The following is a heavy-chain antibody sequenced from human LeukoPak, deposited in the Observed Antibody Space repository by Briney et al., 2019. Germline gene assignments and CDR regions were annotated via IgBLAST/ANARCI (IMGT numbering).Heavy chain of an antibody. CDR2: INPSGGST. D-gene: IGHD4-17*01. CDR1: GYTFTSYY. Sequence: ASVKVSCKASGYTFTSYYMHWVRQAPGQGLEWMGIINPSGGSTSYAQKFQGRVTMTRDTSTSTVYMELSSLRSEDTAVYYCARGSVGYGDHNDAFDIWGQGTMVTVSS. V-gene: IGHV1-46*01. J-gene: IGHJ3*02. CDR3: ARGSVGYGDHNDAFDI.